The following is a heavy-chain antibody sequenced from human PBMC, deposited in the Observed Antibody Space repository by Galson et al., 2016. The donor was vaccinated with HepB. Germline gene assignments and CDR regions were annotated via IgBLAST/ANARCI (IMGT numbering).Heavy chain of an antibody. CDR2: IIPIFGTA. CDR1: GGTFSSYA. D-gene: IGHD6-13*01. CDR3: ARDRIAAAGTRFDP. J-gene: IGHJ5*02. V-gene: IGHV1-69*06. Sequence: SVKVSCKASGGTFSSYAITWVRQAPGQGLEWMGGIIPIFGTANYAHKFQGRITMTADKSTSTAYMELSSLRSEDTAVYYCARDRIAAAGTRFDPWGQGTLVTVSS.